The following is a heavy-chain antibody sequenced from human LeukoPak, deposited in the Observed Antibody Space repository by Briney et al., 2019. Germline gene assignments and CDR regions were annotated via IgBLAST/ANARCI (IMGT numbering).Heavy chain of an antibody. CDR1: GFTFSSYE. Sequence: GGSLRLSCAASGFTFSSYEMNWVRQAPGKGLEWVSYISSSGSTIYYADSVKGRFTISRDNSKNTLYLQMNSLRAEDTAVYYCARDNLGGSGSFDYWGQGTLVTVSS. CDR2: ISSSGSTI. D-gene: IGHD3-10*01. J-gene: IGHJ4*02. CDR3: ARDNLGGSGSFDY. V-gene: IGHV3-48*03.